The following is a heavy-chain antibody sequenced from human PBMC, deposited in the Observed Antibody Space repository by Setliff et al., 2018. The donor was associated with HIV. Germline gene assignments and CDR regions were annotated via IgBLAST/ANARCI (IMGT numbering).Heavy chain of an antibody. V-gene: IGHV1-18*04. Sequence: ASVKVSCKASGYTFTGYFMHWVRQAPGQGLEWMGWISAYSDNTYYAQSLQGRVTMTTDTTSSTSYMELRSLRSDDTAMYYCARIRAGALLNAFDIWGQGTMVT. D-gene: IGHD1-26*01. CDR2: ISAYSDNT. CDR1: GYTFTGYF. J-gene: IGHJ3*02. CDR3: ARIRAGALLNAFDI.